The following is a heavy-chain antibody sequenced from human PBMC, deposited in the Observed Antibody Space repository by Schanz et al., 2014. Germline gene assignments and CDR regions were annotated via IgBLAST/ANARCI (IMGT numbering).Heavy chain of an antibody. V-gene: IGHV3-33*06. CDR1: GFTFSNYG. CDR2: IGVDGTTT. Sequence: QVQLVESGGGVVQSGGSLRLSCAASGFTFSNYGMHWVRQAPGKGLEWVAVIGVDGTTTYYADSVKGRFTISRDNSKNTLYLQMNSLRPEDTAVYYCAKYRGYYRVSGSYRELEYWGQGTLVTVSS. J-gene: IGHJ4*02. D-gene: IGHD3-10*01. CDR3: AKYRGYYRVSGSYRELEY.